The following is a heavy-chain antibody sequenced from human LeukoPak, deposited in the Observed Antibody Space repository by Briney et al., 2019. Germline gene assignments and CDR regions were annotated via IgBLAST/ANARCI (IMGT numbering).Heavy chain of an antibody. Sequence: ASVKVSCKASGYTFTVYYMHTVRQTPGQRLECMGWINPNSGCTIYAQRFQGRVPKTRDTSISTAYMELSRLRSDDTAVYYCARDIPEVVPAAMGFDPWGQGTLVTVSS. D-gene: IGHD2-2*01. J-gene: IGHJ5*02. V-gene: IGHV1-2*02. CDR2: INPNSGCT. CDR3: ARDIPEVVPAAMGFDP. CDR1: GYTFTVYY.